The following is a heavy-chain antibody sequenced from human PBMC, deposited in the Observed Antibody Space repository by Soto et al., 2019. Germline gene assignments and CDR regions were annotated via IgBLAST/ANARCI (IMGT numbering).Heavy chain of an antibody. CDR3: ARMGGYGSFDY. D-gene: IGHD5-12*01. CDR2: IFYSGTT. CDR1: SDSSSSYY. Sequence: SETLSLTCTVSSDSSSSYYWNWIRQPPGRGLEWIGYIFYSGTTNYSPSLKSRVTMSVDRSKNQISLKLSSVTAADTAVYYCARMGGYGSFDYWGQGTLVTVSS. V-gene: IGHV4-59*01. J-gene: IGHJ4*02.